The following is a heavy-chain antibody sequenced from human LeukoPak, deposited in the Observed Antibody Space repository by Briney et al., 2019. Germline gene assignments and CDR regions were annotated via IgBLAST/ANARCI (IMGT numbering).Heavy chain of an antibody. CDR3: ARAGYYRFDY. V-gene: IGHV3-74*01. J-gene: IGHJ4*02. CDR2: INSDGTTI. Sequence: PGGSLRLSCAASGFTFSSSWVHWVRQAPGKGLVWVSRINSDGTTISYADSVKGRFTVSRDNAKNTLYLQMNSLRAEDTAVYYCARAGYYRFDYWGQGTLVTVSS. CDR1: GFTFSSSW. D-gene: IGHD2-15*01.